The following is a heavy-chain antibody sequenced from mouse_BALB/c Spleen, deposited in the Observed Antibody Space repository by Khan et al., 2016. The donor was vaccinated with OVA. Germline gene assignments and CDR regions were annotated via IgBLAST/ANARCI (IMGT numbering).Heavy chain of an antibody. V-gene: IGHV3-5*02. CDR3: ARDYGSLYWYFDV. D-gene: IGHD1-1*01. Sequence: EVQLQESGPGLVKPSQTVSLTCTVTGISITTGNYRWSWIRQFPGNKLDWLGNIHYSGTITYNPSLTSRTTITRDTSKSQFFLEMNSLTAEDTATYFCARDYGSLYWYFDVWGAGTTVTVSS. CDR1: GISITTGNYR. J-gene: IGHJ1*01. CDR2: IHYSGTI.